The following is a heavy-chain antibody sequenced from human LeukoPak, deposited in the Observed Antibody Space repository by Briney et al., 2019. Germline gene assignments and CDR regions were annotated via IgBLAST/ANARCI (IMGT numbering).Heavy chain of an antibody. CDR1: GGSFSGYY. CDR3: VFRPPLGYYDSSGYSYDY. J-gene: IGHJ4*02. V-gene: IGHV4-34*01. CDR2: INHSGST. Sequence: SETLALTCAVYGGSFSGYYWSWIRQPPGKGLEWIGEINHSGSTNYNPSLKSRVTISVDTSKNQFSLKLSSVTAADTAVYYCVFRPPLGYYDSSGYSYDYWGQGTLVTVSS. D-gene: IGHD3-22*01.